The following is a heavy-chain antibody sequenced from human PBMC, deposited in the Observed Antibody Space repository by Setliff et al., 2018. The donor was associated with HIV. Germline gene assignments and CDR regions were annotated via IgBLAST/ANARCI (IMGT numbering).Heavy chain of an antibody. CDR1: GGSISSSSYY. J-gene: IGHJ4*02. Sequence: SETLSLTCTVSGGSISSSSYYWGWIRQPPGKGLEWIGNVYYTGSAFYNPSLKSRVTISVDTSKNQFSLRLTSVTAADTAMYYCARDRCGGSCPFDYWGQGMLVTVSS. D-gene: IGHD2-15*01. CDR3: ARDRCGGSCPFDY. V-gene: IGHV4-39*07. CDR2: VYYTGSA.